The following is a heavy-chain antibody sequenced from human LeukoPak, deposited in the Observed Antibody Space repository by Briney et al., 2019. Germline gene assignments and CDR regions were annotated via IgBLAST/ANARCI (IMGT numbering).Heavy chain of an antibody. J-gene: IGHJ6*03. V-gene: IGHV3-21*01. CDR1: GFTFSSYS. D-gene: IGHD3-22*01. CDR3: ARVDSASSGYRWDYYYYYMDV. Sequence: PGGSLRLSCAASGFTFSSYSMNWVRQAPGKGLEWVSSISSSSSYIYYADSVKGRFTISRDNAKNSLYLQMNSLRAEDTAVYYCARVDSASSGYRWDYYYYYMDVWGKGTTVTVSS. CDR2: ISSSSSYI.